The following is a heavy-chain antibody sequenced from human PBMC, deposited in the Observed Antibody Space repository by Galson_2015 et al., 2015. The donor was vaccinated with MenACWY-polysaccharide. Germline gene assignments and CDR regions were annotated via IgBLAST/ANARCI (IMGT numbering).Heavy chain of an antibody. CDR2: ISYDGGNK. CDR1: GFTFSTYA. Sequence: SLRLSCAASGFTFSTYAIHWVRQAPGKGLEWVAVISYDGGNKYYADSVKGRFTISRDNSKNTLYLQMNSLRAEDTAVYYCAKVYTSVVYYFDYWGQGTLVTVSS. D-gene: IGHD5-18*01. CDR3: AKVYTSVVYYFDY. J-gene: IGHJ4*02. V-gene: IGHV3-30*18.